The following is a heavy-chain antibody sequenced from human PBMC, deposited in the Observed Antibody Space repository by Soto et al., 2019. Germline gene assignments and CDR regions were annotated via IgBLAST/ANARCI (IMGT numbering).Heavy chain of an antibody. J-gene: IGHJ6*03. Sequence: GGSLRLSCAASGFTFSSYGMHWVRQAPGKGLEWVAVISYDGSNKYYADSVKGRFTISRDNSKNSLYLQMNSLRAEDTAVYYYARDSRNYYYYMDVWGKGTTVTVSS. CDR1: GFTFSSYG. CDR2: ISYDGSNK. V-gene: IGHV3-30*03. CDR3: ARDSRNYYYYMDV.